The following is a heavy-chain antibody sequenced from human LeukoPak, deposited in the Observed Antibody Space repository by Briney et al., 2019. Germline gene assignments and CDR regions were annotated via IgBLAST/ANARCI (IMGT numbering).Heavy chain of an antibody. V-gene: IGHV3-30*18. CDR2: ISYDGSNK. Sequence: GGSLRLSCAASGFTFSSYGMHWVRQAPGKGLEWVAVISYDGSNKYYADSVKGRFTISRDNSKNTLYLQMNSLRAEDTAVYYCAKDMTGRAVAVFFDYWGQGTLVTVSS. CDR3: AKDMTGRAVAVFFDY. CDR1: GFTFSSYG. D-gene: IGHD6-19*01. J-gene: IGHJ4*02.